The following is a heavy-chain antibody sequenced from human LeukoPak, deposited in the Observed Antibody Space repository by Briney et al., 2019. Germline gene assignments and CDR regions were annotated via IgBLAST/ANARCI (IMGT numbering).Heavy chain of an antibody. V-gene: IGHV1-8*01. CDR1: GYTFTIYD. CDR2: MSPYRGNT. Sequence: ASVKVSCKASGYTFTIYDINCVRQATGQGLEWMGWMSPYRGNTGYAQQFQGRVTMTWNTSISTAYMELSSLRSEDTAVYYCARGISTGVDYWGQGTLVTVSS. D-gene: IGHD1-1*01. J-gene: IGHJ4*02. CDR3: ARGISTGVDY.